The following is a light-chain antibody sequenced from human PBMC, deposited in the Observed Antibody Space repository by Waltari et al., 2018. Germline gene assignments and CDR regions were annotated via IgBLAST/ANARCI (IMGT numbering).Light chain of an antibody. J-gene: IGLJ1*01. CDR1: SSDVGGYNY. V-gene: IGLV2-14*01. CDR3: SSYTSSSTYV. CDR2: EVS. Sequence: QSALTQPASVSVSPGQSITISCTGTSSDVGGYNYFSWYQQHSGKAPKLIIYEVSNRPSGVFNSFSGSKPGNTVSLTFSGRQAEDEADYYCSSYTSSSTYVFGTGTKVTVL.